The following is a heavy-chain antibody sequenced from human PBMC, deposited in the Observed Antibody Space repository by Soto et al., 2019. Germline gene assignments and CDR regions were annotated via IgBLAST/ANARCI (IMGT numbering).Heavy chain of an antibody. J-gene: IGHJ4*02. V-gene: IGHV3-23*01. CDR3: AKGIARGEVLMAEVVQAATDDF. D-gene: IGHD2-2*01. CDR1: GFTFSSYA. Sequence: GGSLRLSCAASGFTFSSYAMSWVRQAPGKGLEWVSVISGSGGSTYYADSVKGRFTISRDNSKNTLYLQMTSLRAEDTAVYYCAKGIARGEVLMAEVVQAATDDFWGQGTLGTVSS. CDR2: ISGSGGST.